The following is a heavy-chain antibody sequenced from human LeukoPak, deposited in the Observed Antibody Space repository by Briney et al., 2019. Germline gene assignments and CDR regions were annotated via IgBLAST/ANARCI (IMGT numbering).Heavy chain of an antibody. CDR2: IKQDGSVK. CDR3: ARNYYYRFDY. D-gene: IGHD3-10*01. CDR1: GFTFTSYW. V-gene: IGHV3-7*01. J-gene: IGHJ4*02. Sequence: GGSLRLSFAASGFTFTSYWMTWVPQAPGKVLEWVANIKQDGSVKNYVDSLRGRFTISRDNAKDSLYLQMNSLRAEDTAVYFCARNYYYRFDYWGQGTLVAVSS.